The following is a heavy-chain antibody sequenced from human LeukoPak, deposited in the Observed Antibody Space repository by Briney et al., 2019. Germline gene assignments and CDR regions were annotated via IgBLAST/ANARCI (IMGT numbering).Heavy chain of an antibody. CDR2: INSDGSST. CDR3: ARATRGGYDGYFDY. Sequence: GGSLRLSCAASGFTFSSYWMHWVRQAPGKGLVWVSRINSDGSSTNYADSVKGRFTISRDNAKNTLYLQMNSLRAEDTAVYYCARATRGGYDGYFDYWGQGTLVTVSS. J-gene: IGHJ4*02. CDR1: GFTFSSYW. V-gene: IGHV3-74*01. D-gene: IGHD5-12*01.